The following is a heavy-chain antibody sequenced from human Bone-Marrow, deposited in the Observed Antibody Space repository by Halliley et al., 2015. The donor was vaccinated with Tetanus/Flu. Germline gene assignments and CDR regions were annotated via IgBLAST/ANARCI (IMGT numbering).Heavy chain of an antibody. J-gene: IGHJ3*01. V-gene: IGHV4-59*01. D-gene: IGHD2-2*02. CDR3: ARDSAYPPRDAFDV. Sequence: WIGYIYYRGTPNYNPSLKSRVTISLDPSKNQFPLTPNSVPAADTAVYYCARDSAYPPRDAFDVWSQGTMVTVSS. CDR2: IYYRGTP.